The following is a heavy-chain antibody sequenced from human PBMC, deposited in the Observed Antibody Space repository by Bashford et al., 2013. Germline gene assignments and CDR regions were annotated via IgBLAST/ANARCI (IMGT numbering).Heavy chain of an antibody. Sequence: ASVEGLLARLSGYTFTSRMVSGWVRQAPGQGLEWMGNGSAALQWVNTNYAQKFQGRVTMTRDTSISTAYMELSRLRSDDTAVYYCARVRQLVRRFDYWGQGTLVTVSS. J-gene: IGHJ4*02. V-gene: IGHV1-18*01. CDR2: SAALQWVNT. D-gene: IGHD6-13*01. CDR3: ARVRQLVRRFDY. CDR1: GYTFTSRMV.